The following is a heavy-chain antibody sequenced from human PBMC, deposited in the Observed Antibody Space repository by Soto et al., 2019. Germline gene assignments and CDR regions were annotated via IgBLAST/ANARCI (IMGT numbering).Heavy chain of an antibody. V-gene: IGHV1-69*01. J-gene: IGHJ4*02. D-gene: IGHD6-13*01. CDR2: IIPIFGTA. CDR3: SRERRGGRSWPLDY. Sequence: QVQLVQSGAEVKKPGSSVKVSCKASGGTFSSYAISWVRQAPGQGLEWMGGIIPIFGTANYAQKFQGRVTINANESTITAEMDLSSLRAEDTTVYYCSRERRGGRSWPLDYWGQGTLVTVSS. CDR1: GGTFSSYA.